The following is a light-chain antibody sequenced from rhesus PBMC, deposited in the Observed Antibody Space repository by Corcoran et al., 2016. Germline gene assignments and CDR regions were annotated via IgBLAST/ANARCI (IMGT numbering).Light chain of an antibody. V-gene: IGKV1-74*01. CDR3: QHGYGTPYS. CDR2: EET. Sequence: DIQMTQSPFPLSASVGDRVTITCRASENVKNYLNWYQQKPGKAPKLLIYEETTLQSGVPSRFSGSGTGTDFTFSISNLQPEYVATYYCQHGYGTPYSFGQGTKV. CDR1: ENVKNY. J-gene: IGKJ2*01.